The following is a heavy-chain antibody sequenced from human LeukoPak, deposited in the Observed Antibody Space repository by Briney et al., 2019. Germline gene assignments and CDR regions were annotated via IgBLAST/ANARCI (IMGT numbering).Heavy chain of an antibody. CDR2: ISSSGSTI. D-gene: IGHD3-10*02. Sequence: PGGSLRLSCAASGFTFSSYEMNWVRQAPGKGLEWVSYISSSGSTIYYADSVKGRFTISRDNAKNSLYLQMNSRRAEDTAVYYCAELSITMIGGVWGKGTTVTISS. CDR1: GFTFSSYE. V-gene: IGHV3-48*03. CDR3: AELSITMIGGV. J-gene: IGHJ6*04.